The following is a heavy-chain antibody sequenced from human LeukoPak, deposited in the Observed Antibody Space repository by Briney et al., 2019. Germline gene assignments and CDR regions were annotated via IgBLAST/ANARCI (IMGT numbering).Heavy chain of an antibody. CDR3: ARDHPYCGGDCYLDY. V-gene: IGHV1-46*01. J-gene: IGHJ4*02. D-gene: IGHD2-21*02. CDR1: GYTFTSYY. Sequence: ASVKVSCKASGYTFTSYYMHWVRQAPGQGLEWMGIINPSGGSTGYAQKFQGRVTMTRDTSTSTVYMELSSLRSEDTAVYYCARDHPYCGGDCYLDYWGQGTLVTVSS. CDR2: INPSGGST.